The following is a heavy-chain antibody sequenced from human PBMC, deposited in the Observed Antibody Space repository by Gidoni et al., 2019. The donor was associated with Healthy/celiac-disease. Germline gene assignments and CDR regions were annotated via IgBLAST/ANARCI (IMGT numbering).Heavy chain of an antibody. CDR2: ISYDGSNK. CDR3: ARGGSWAAAGKGGGAP. D-gene: IGHD6-13*01. CDR1: GFTFSSYA. V-gene: IGHV3-30-3*01. J-gene: IGHJ5*02. Sequence: QVQLVESGGGVVQPGRSLRLSCAASGFTFSSYAMHWVRQAPGKGLEWVAVISYDGSNKYYADSVKGRFTISRDNSKNTLYLQMNSLRAEDTAVYYCARGGSWAAAGKGGGAPWGQGTLVTVSS.